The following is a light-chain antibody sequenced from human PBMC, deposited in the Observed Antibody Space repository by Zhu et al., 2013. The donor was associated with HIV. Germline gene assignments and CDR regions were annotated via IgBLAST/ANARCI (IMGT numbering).Light chain of an antibody. V-gene: IGKV4-1*01. CDR1: QSVLYSSNKKNY. CDR3: QQYYISPFT. CDR2: WAS. Sequence: DIVMTQSPDSLAVSLGERATINCKSSQSVLYSSNKKNYLAWYQQKSGQSPKLLIFWASTRESGVPDRFSGSGSGTDFTLTISSLQAEDVAVYYCQQYYISPFTFGPGSRVDIK. J-gene: IGKJ3*01.